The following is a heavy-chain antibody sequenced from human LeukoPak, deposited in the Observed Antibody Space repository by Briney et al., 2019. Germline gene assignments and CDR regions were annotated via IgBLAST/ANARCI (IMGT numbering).Heavy chain of an antibody. CDR3: AKEPTSYSNSWHYDY. J-gene: IGHJ4*02. CDR2: ISYDGSTK. D-gene: IGHD6-13*01. Sequence: GGSLRLSCAASGFTFSNYGMHWVRQAPGKGLEWVAVISYDGSTKYYADSVKGRFTISRDNSKNTLYLQMNSLRSEDTAVYYCAKEPTSYSNSWHYDYWGQGTLVTVSS. CDR1: GFTFSNYG. V-gene: IGHV3-30*18.